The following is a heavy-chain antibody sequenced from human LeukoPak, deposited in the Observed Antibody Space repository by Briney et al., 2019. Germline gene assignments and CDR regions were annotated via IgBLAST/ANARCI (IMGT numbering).Heavy chain of an antibody. Sequence: PGGSLRLSCAASGFTFNTYWMTWIRQAPGKGLELVSSISSSSSYIDYADSVKGRFTISRDNAKNSLYLQMNGLRAEDTAVYYCARVEKYYYDSSGYNDYWGQGTLVTVSS. CDR2: ISSSSSYI. J-gene: IGHJ4*02. CDR3: ARVEKYYYDSSGYNDY. CDR1: GFTFNTYW. D-gene: IGHD3-22*01. V-gene: IGHV3-21*01.